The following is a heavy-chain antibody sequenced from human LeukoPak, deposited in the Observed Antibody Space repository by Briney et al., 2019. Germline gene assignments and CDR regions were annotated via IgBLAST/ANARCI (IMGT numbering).Heavy chain of an antibody. J-gene: IGHJ4*02. CDR2: IYYSGST. CDR1: GGSISSYY. V-gene: IGHV4-59*12. Sequence: SETLSLTCTVSGGSISSYYWSWIRQPPGKGLEWIGYIYYSGSTNYNPSLKSRVTISVDTSKNQFSLRLSSVTAADTAVYYCARFDSSGYYGDYWGQGTLVTVSS. D-gene: IGHD3-22*01. CDR3: ARFDSSGYYGDY.